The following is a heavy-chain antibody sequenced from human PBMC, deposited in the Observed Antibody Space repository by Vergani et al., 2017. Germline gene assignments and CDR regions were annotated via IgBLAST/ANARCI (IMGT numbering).Heavy chain of an antibody. CDR1: GGTFSSYA. V-gene: IGHV1-69*18. Sequence: QVQLVQSGAEVKKPGSSVKVSCKASGGTFSSYAISWVRQAPGQGLEWMGRIIPIFGTANYAQKFQGRVTITADESTCTAYMELSSLRSEDTAVYYCARSFAYYYYSSGYFHRSDHQYYFDYWGQGTLVTVSS. CDR2: IIPIFGTA. D-gene: IGHD3-22*01. CDR3: ARSFAYYYYSSGYFHRSDHQYYFDY. J-gene: IGHJ4*02.